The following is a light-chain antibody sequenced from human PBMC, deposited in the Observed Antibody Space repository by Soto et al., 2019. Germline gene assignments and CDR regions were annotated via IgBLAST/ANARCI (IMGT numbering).Light chain of an antibody. CDR2: DTS. J-gene: IGKJ4*01. Sequence: ETVLTQSPATLSLSPGERATLSCRASQSIRNFLAWYQQKPGQAPRLLIYDTSNRATGIPARFSGSGSGTDFALTLTSLEPDDCAVYYCQQRSSWLTFGGGTKVEIK. CDR3: QQRSSWLT. V-gene: IGKV3-11*01. CDR1: QSIRNF.